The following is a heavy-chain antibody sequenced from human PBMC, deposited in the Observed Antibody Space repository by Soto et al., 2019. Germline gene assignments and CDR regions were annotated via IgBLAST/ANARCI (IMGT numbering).Heavy chain of an antibody. D-gene: IGHD3-3*01. Sequence: ASVKVSCKASGYTFTGYYMHWVRQAPGQGLEWMGWINPNSGGTNYAQKFQGRVTMTRDTSISTAYMELSRLRSDDTAVYYCARDQRITIFGVVTPLHYYCGMDVWGQGTMVTVSS. CDR2: INPNSGGT. J-gene: IGHJ6*02. V-gene: IGHV1-2*02. CDR1: GYTFTGYY. CDR3: ARDQRITIFGVVTPLHYYCGMDV.